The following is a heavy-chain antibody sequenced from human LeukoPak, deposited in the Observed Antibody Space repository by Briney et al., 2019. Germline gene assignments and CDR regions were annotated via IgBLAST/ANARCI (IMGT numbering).Heavy chain of an antibody. Sequence: SETLSLTCTVSGGSISSYYWSWIRQPAGKGLEWIGRIYTSGSTNYNPSLKSRVTISKHTSKNQFSLRLSSVTAADTAVYYCARMIGFGKGTYYFDSWGQGTVVTVSS. V-gene: IGHV4-4*07. J-gene: IGHJ4*02. D-gene: IGHD3-10*01. CDR3: ARMIGFGKGTYYFDS. CDR1: GGSISSYY. CDR2: IYTSGST.